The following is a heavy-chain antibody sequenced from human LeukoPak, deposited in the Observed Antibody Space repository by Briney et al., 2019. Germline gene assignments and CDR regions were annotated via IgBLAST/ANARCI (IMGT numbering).Heavy chain of an antibody. D-gene: IGHD6-13*01. Sequence: VASVKVSCKASGYTFTGYYMHWVRQAPGQGLEWMGWINPNSGGTNYAQKFQGRVTMTRDTSISTAYMELSRLRSDDTAVYYCARRHSSSWYYFDYWGQGTLVTVSS. V-gene: IGHV1-2*02. CDR2: INPNSGGT. CDR3: ARRHSSSWYYFDY. J-gene: IGHJ4*02. CDR1: GYTFTGYY.